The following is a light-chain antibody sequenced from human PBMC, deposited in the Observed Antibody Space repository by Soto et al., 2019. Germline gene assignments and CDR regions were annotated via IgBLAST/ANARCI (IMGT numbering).Light chain of an antibody. V-gene: IGKV3-11*01. CDR2: DTS. CDR1: QSVDRY. J-gene: IGKJ1*01. Sequence: ETMLTQSPASRSLSPGERATLSCRASQSVDRYLACYQQKRGQAPRLLIYDTSNRATGIPARFSGSGSGTDFTLTISRLEPEDFALYYCQQYSSLPETFGQGTKVDIK. CDR3: QQYSSLPET.